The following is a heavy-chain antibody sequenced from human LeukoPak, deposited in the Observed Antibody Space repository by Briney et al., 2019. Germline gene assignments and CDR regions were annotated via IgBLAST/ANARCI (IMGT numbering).Heavy chain of an antibody. V-gene: IGHV3-30*03. J-gene: IGHJ4*02. CDR2: ISFDGSRK. CDR3: ARARELEFLEYYFDY. CDR1: GFTFSSYG. Sequence: PGRSLRLSCAPSGFTFSSYGMHWVRQAPGKGLEWVAVISFDGSRKDYADSVKGRFTISRDNSKNTLNLQMNSLRTEDTAVYYCARARELEFLEYYFDYWGQGTLVTVSS. D-gene: IGHD1-1*01.